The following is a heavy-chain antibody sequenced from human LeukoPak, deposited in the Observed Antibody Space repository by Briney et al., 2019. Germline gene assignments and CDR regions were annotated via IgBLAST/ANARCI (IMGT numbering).Heavy chain of an antibody. CDR1: GFTFSSYA. CDR2: ISYDGSNK. Sequence: PGRSLRLSCAASGFTFSSYAMHWVRQAPGKGLEWVAVISYDGSNKYYADSVKGRFTISRDNSKNTLYLQMNSLRAEDTAVYYCARGGDYDLWSFCFDYWGQGTLVTVSS. CDR3: ARGGDYDLWSFCFDY. V-gene: IGHV3-30-3*01. J-gene: IGHJ4*02. D-gene: IGHD4-17*01.